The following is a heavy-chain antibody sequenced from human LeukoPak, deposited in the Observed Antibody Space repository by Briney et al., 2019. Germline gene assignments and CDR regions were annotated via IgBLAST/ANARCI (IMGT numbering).Heavy chain of an antibody. CDR2: ISGSSRYT. CDR1: GFTFSDHY. V-gene: IGHV3-11*05. CDR3: ARVGTSGSPIDY. J-gene: IGHJ4*02. Sequence: KTGGSLRLSCAASGFTFSDHYMSWIRQAPGKGLEWLSYISGSSRYTDYADSVKGRFTISRDNAKSSLYLQMNSLRAEDSAVFYCARVGTSGSPIDYWGRGTLVTVSS. D-gene: IGHD3-10*01.